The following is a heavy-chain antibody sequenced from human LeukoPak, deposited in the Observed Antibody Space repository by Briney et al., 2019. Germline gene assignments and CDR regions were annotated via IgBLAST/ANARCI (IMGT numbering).Heavy chain of an antibody. J-gene: IGHJ4*02. Sequence: SETLSLTCTVSGGSISSSSYYWGWIRQPPGKGLEWIGSIYYSGSTYYNPSLKSRVTISVDTSKNQFSLKLSSVTAADTAVYYCARLKTTVVRVDYFDYWGQGTPVTVSS. V-gene: IGHV4-39*01. CDR2: IYYSGST. D-gene: IGHD4-23*01. CDR3: ARLKTTVVRVDYFDY. CDR1: GGSISSSSYY.